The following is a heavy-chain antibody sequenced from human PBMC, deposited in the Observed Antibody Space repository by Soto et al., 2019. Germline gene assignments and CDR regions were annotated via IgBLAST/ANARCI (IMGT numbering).Heavy chain of an antibody. J-gene: IGHJ6*03. D-gene: IGHD4-17*01. CDR1: GFTFSNYA. V-gene: IGHV3-33*01. Sequence: QMQLVESGGGVVQPGTSLRLSCAASGFTFSNYAMHWVRQAPGKGLEWVTIIWYDGSDKNYRDSVKGRFTISRDNSKNTLYLQMNSLRVEDTAVYYCARDSGGDYHNYYMDVWGKGTTVTVSS. CDR2: IWYDGSDK. CDR3: ARDSGGDYHNYYMDV.